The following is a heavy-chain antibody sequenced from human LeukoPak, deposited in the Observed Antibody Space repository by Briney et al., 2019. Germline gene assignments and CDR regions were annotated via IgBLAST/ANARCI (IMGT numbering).Heavy chain of an antibody. D-gene: IGHD3-3*01. J-gene: IGHJ4*02. CDR2: INHSGST. V-gene: IGHV4-34*01. CDR1: GFTFSSYA. CDR3: ARRITIFGVVIIYFDY. Sequence: NSGGSLRLSCAASGFTFSSYAMHWVRQPPGKGLEWIGEINHSGSTNYNPSLKSRVTVSVDTSKNQFSLKLSSVTAADAAVYYCARRITIFGVVIIYFDYWGQGTLVTVSS.